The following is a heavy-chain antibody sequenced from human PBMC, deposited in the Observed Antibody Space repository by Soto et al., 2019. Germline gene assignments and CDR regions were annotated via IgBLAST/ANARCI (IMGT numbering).Heavy chain of an antibody. CDR3: AREYSGYDYKVYYYYYGMDV. Sequence: QVQLVESGGGVVQPGRSLRLSCAASGFTFTSYAMHWVRQAPGKGLEWVAVISYDGSNEYYADSVKGRFTISRDNSKKKLFLQMNSLRAEDTAVYFCAREYSGYDYKVYYYYYGMDVWGQGTTVTVSS. V-gene: IGHV3-30-3*01. J-gene: IGHJ6*02. D-gene: IGHD5-12*01. CDR2: ISYDGSNE. CDR1: GFTFTSYA.